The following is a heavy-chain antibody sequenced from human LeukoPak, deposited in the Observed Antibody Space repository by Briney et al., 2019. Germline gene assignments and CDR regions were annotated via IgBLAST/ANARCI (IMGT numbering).Heavy chain of an antibody. CDR2: ISSSSSYI. V-gene: IGHV3-21*04. Sequence: PGGSLRLSCAASGFTFSSYSMNWVRQAPGKGLEWVSSISSSSSYIYYADSVKGRFTISRDNSKNTLYLQMNSLRAEDTAVYYCAKPPTDIVLMVYAIHPFFDYWGQGTLVTVSS. J-gene: IGHJ4*02. CDR3: AKPPTDIVLMVYAIHPFFDY. CDR1: GFTFSSYS. D-gene: IGHD2-8*01.